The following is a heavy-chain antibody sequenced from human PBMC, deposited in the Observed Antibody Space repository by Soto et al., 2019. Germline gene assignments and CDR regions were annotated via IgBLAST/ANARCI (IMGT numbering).Heavy chain of an antibody. CDR1: GVSFSTYY. J-gene: IGHJ4*02. V-gene: IGHV4-59*01. CDR3: ARDQGGPFDY. Sequence: QVQLQESGPGLVKPSETLSLTCTVSGVSFSTYYWSWIRQAPGKGLEWIGYIYYSGSSNYNPYLKSRVTMSVDTSKNQLSLKLSSVTAADTAVYYCARDQGGPFDYWGQGTLVTVSS. CDR2: IYYSGSS. D-gene: IGHD2-15*01.